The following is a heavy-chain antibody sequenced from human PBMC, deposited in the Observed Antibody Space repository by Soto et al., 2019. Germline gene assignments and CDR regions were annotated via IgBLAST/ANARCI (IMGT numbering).Heavy chain of an antibody. CDR3: ARDPGDITMVREAHDAFDI. CDR2: IYYSGST. Sequence: SETLSLTCTVSGGSISSGGYYWSWIRQHPGKGLEWIGYIYYSGSTYYNPSLKSRVTISVDTSKNQFSLKLSSVTAADTAVYYCARDPGDITMVREAHDAFDIWGQGTTVTVSS. D-gene: IGHD3-10*01. V-gene: IGHV4-31*03. CDR1: GGSISSGGYY. J-gene: IGHJ3*02.